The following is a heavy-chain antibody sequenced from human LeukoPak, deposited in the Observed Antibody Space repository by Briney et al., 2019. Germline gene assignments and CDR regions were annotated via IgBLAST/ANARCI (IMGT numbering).Heavy chain of an antibody. Sequence: ASVKVSCKASGYSFTSYGISWVRQAPGQGLEWMGWISAYNGNTNYAQKLQGRVTMTTDTSTSTAHMELRSLGSDDTAIYYCARAPRYSSEDYWGQGTLVTVSS. D-gene: IGHD6-19*01. V-gene: IGHV1-18*01. CDR1: GYSFTSYG. J-gene: IGHJ4*02. CDR3: ARAPRYSSEDY. CDR2: ISAYNGNT.